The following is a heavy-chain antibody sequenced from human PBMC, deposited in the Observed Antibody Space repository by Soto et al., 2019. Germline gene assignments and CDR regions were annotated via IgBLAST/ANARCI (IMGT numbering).Heavy chain of an antibody. V-gene: IGHV4-34*01. CDR1: GQSFSGHS. CDR3: ARGSGIVALPGELEDVNYDF. D-gene: IGHD1-1*01. CDR2: ISESGST. Sequence: QVQLQQWGAGLVKPSETLSLSCAVYGQSFSGHSWAWIRQPPGKGLEWIGEISESGSTYYNPSHKRRVTISTDTSKNQFSLKLNSVTAADTAAYFCARGSGIVALPGELEDVNYDFWGQGTLVNVSS. J-gene: IGHJ4*02.